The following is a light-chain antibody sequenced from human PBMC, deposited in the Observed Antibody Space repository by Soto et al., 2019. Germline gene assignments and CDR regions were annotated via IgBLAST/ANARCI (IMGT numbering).Light chain of an antibody. V-gene: IGKV1-8*01. CDR2: AAS. CDR1: QGISSY. J-gene: IGKJ5*01. CDR3: QQYYSYPLIT. Sequence: AIRMTQSPSSLSASTGDRVTITCRASQGISSYLAWYQQKPGKAPKLLIYAASTLQSGVPSRFSGSGSGTDFTLTICCLQSEDFATYYCQQYYSYPLITFGQGTRLEIK.